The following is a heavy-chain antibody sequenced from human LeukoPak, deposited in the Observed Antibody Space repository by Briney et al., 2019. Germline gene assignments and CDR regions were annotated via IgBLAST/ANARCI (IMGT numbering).Heavy chain of an antibody. V-gene: IGHV2-5*02. CDR2: ISWDDEK. CDR3: SRRIVGVADFCDP. J-gene: IGHJ5*02. CDR1: GFSLATYGVR. Sequence: ESGPTLVKPTQTLTLTCTFSGFSLATYGVRVGWIRQPPGKALEWLALISWDDEKYYSPSLESRLTIAKDTSKNHVVLIMTDMDPLDTATYYCSRRIVGVADFCDPGGLGVLVTVSS. D-gene: IGHD1-26*01.